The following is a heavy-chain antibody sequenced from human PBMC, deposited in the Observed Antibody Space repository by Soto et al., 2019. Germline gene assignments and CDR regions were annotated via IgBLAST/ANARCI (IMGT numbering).Heavy chain of an antibody. D-gene: IGHD2-21*01. CDR2: IYYVGTT. V-gene: IGHV4-59*08. CDR1: VGTFGPNY. CDR3: ARLGAYDQSLDT. Sequence: PSETLSLTCTVSVGTFGPNYWSWIRQPPGKVLEWVGYIYYVGTTSYNPSLKSRVTISLETSTSQFSLRLTSVTAADSAVYYCARLGAYDQSLDTWGPGTLVTVPS. J-gene: IGHJ5*01.